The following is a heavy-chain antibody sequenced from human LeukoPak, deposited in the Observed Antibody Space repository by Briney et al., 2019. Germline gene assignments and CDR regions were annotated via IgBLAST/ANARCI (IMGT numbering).Heavy chain of an antibody. D-gene: IGHD7-27*01. J-gene: IGHJ3*02. CDR1: EYTFTGYY. Sequence: ASVKVSCKASEYTFTGYYMHWVRQAPGQGLGWMGWINPNSGGTNYAQKFKGRVTMTRDTSISTAYMELSRLRSDDTAVYYCARDNWADAFDIWGQGTMVTVSS. CDR3: ARDNWADAFDI. CDR2: INPNSGGT. V-gene: IGHV1-2*02.